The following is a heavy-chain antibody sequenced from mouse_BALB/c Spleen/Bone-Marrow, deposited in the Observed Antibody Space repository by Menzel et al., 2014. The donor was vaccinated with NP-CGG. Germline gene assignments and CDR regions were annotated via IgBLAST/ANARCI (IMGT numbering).Heavy chain of an antibody. J-gene: IGHJ1*01. CDR1: GYTFTSYV. CDR2: INPYNDGT. V-gene: IGHV1-14*01. Sequence: EVQLQQSGPELVKPGASVKMSCKASGYTFTSYVMHWVKQKPGQGLEWIGYINPYNDGTKYNEKFKGKATLTSDKSSSTAYMELSSLTSEDSAAYYCARRDYYGSSFYWYFDVWGAGTTVTVSS. CDR3: ARRDYYGSSFYWYFDV. D-gene: IGHD1-1*01.